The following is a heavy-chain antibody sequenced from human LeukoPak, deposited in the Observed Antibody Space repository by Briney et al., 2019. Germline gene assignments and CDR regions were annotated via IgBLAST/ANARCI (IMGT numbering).Heavy chain of an antibody. Sequence: SETLSLTCAVSGYSINSGYYWGWIRQPPGKGLEWINDIHHSGSTHYNPSLKSRVTISVDTSKNQFSLNLGSVTAADTAMYYCARLVRGVGYWYFDLWGRGTLVTVSS. V-gene: IGHV4-38-2*01. CDR3: ARLVRGVGYWYFDL. J-gene: IGHJ2*01. CDR1: GYSINSGYY. CDR2: IHHSGST. D-gene: IGHD3-10*01.